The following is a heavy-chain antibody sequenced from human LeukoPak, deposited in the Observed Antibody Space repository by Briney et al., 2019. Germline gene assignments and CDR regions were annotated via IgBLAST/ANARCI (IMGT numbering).Heavy chain of an antibody. CDR1: GGSISSSNW. CDR3: ARHVRIAHYYYDSSGYPYYFDY. Sequence: SGTLSLTCAVSGGSISSSNWWSWVRQPPGKGLEWIGEIYHSGSTNYNPSLKSRVTISVDKSKNQFSLKLSSVTAADTAVYYCARHVRIAHYYYDSSGYPYYFDYWGQGTLVTVSS. V-gene: IGHV4-4*02. D-gene: IGHD3-22*01. CDR2: IYHSGST. J-gene: IGHJ4*02.